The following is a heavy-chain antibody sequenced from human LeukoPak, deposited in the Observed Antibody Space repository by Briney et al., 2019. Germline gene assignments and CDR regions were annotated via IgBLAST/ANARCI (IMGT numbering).Heavy chain of an antibody. D-gene: IGHD6-19*01. V-gene: IGHV3-7*03. J-gene: IGHJ4*02. CDR2: IKQDGSEK. CDR3: ARVRGPYSSGWYYFDY. Sequence: GGSLRLSCAASGFTFSSYWMSWVRQAPGKGLEWVANIKQDGSEKYYVDSVKGRFTISRDNAKNSLYLQMNSLRAEDTAVYYCARVRGPYSSGWYYFDYWGQGTLVTVSS. CDR1: GFTFSSYW.